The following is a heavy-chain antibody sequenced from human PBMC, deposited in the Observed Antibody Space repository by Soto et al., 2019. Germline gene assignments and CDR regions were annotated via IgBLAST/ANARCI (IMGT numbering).Heavy chain of an antibody. CDR1: GFTFSNSW. CDR2: INADGTST. Sequence: LRLSCAASGFTFSNSWIHWVRQVSGKGLEWVSRINADGTSTSYADSVKGRFTISRDNAKNTLYLHVNSLRAEDTAVYYCVKVLALGVGVPRFSFDSSGPAALPSVSS. D-gene: IGHD2-2*01. CDR3: VKVLALGVGVPRFSFDS. J-gene: IGHJ4*02. V-gene: IGHV3-74*01.